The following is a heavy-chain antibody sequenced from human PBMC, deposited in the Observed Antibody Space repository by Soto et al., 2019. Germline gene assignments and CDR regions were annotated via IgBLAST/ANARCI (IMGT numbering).Heavy chain of an antibody. V-gene: IGHV4-38-2*01. Sequence: SETLSLTCAVSGYSISNGDYWGWIRQAPGKGLEWIGSVYYSGSTHYEPSLRGRIAISVDTLKNQFSLRLPSVTAADKAMYFCARNTSTYFDSWGQGIPVTVSS. CDR1: GYSISNGDY. CDR3: ARNTSTYFDS. J-gene: IGHJ4*02. CDR2: VYYSGST.